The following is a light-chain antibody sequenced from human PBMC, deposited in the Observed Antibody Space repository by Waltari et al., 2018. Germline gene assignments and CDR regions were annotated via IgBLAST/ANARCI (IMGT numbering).Light chain of an antibody. CDR3: QQYGTSYT. CDR1: QTISTSY. V-gene: IGKV3-20*01. CDR2: GAS. Sequence: EIVLTQSPGTMSLSPGERATLSCRASQTISTSYLAWYQQKPGQPPRLLIYGASNRATGIPDRFSGSGSWTDFILTISRLEPEDFAVYYCQQYGTSYTFGQGTKLEIK. J-gene: IGKJ2*01.